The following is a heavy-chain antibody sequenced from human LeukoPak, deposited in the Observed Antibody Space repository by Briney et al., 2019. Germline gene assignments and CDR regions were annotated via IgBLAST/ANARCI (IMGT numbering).Heavy chain of an antibody. D-gene: IGHD3-16*01. V-gene: IGHV3-7*01. CDR3: ASGRHDFVH. Sequence: GGSLRLSCAASGFASTTYWMTWVRPAPGKGLEWVANINLDGNEVHYVDSLKDRFTISRDNARNSLYLQMNSLRAEDTAVYYCASGRHDFVHWGHGTLVTVSS. CDR2: INLDGNEV. J-gene: IGHJ4*01. CDR1: GFASTTYW.